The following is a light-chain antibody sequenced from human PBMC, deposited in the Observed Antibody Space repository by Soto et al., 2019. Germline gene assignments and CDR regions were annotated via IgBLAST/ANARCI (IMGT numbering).Light chain of an antibody. CDR1: QXXXXXX. V-gene: IGKV3-20*01. Sequence: SQXXXXXXLAWYQQKPGQAPRLLIYGASSRATGIPDRFSGSGSGTDFTLTISRLEPEDFAVYYCQQYGSSPGTFGQGTRLEIK. CDR2: GAS. J-gene: IGKJ5*01. CDR3: QQYGSSPGT.